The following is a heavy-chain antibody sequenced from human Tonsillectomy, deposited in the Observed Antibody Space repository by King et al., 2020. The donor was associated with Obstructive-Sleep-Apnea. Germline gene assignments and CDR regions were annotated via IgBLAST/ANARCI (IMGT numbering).Heavy chain of an antibody. CDR1: TVSINTNC. D-gene: IGHD3-22*01. Sequence: MQLQESGPGLVKASETLSLTCTVSTVSINTNCWSWIRQPPGKGLEWIGYIYFSGRTNYNPSLESRVTISVDTSKNQFSLKVTSVTAADTAVYYCARGGDYYDSPWFDPWGQGTLVTVSS. J-gene: IGHJ5*02. V-gene: IGHV4-59*01. CDR2: IYFSGRT. CDR3: ARGGDYYDSPWFDP.